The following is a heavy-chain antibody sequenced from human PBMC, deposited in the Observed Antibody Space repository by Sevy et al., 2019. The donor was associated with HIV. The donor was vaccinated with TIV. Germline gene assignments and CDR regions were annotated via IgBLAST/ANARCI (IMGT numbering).Heavy chain of an antibody. CDR3: XXXXXXXXXXXAPSWFDP. CDR2: INESGIT. V-gene: IGHV4-34*01. CDR1: DGSFSGYY. J-gene: IGHJ5*02. Sequence: SETLSLTCAVHDGSFSGYYWNWIRQLPGKGLEWIGEINESGITYYNPSLKSRVTISVDTSKKQFSLKLNSVTAVESXXXXXXXXXXXXXXXXAPSWFDPWGQGTLVTVSS.